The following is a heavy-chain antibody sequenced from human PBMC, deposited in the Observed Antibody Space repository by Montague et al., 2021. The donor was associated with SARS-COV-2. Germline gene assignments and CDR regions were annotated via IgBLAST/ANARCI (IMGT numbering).Heavy chain of an antibody. J-gene: IGHJ4*02. V-gene: IGHV4-39*01. CDR2: VDYSGNT. CDR1: GGSISGSSDY. D-gene: IGHD5-18*01. Sequence: SETLSLTCTVTGGSISGSSDYWGLIRQSPGKRLEWIASVDYSGNTYYSSSLKSRLTISVDASKNQFSLKLNSVTAAATALYYCARREYSYGWGDWGQGTLVTVSS. CDR3: ARREYSYGWGD.